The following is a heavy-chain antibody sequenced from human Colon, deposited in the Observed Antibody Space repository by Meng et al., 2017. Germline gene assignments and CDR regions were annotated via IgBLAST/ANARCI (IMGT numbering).Heavy chain of an antibody. J-gene: IGHJ4*02. Sequence: QGPLQGPRPGLVKPSETLSLTCNVSDGSLSNYFWSWIRQPVGKGLEWIGRIYTSGTTNYSPSLKSRVTMSVDTSKNQFSLNLSSVTAADTAMYYCARENVSGSYRPLDYWGQGTLVTVSS. CDR1: DGSLSNYF. V-gene: IGHV4-4*07. D-gene: IGHD3-10*01. CDR3: ARENVSGSYRPLDY. CDR2: IYTSGTT.